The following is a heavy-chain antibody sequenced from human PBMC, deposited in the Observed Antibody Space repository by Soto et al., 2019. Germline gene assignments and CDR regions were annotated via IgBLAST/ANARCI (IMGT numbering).Heavy chain of an antibody. V-gene: IGHV3-7*03. Sequence: EVQLVESGGGLVQPGGSLRLSCAASGFTFSSYWMSWVRQAPGKGLEWVANIKEDGSEKYYVDSVKGRFTISRDNAKNSLSLQMTSLRAEDTAVYYRARDFGILRFLELLNYYYGMDVWGQGTKVTVSS. CDR2: IKEDGSEK. CDR3: ARDFGILRFLELLNYYYGMDV. D-gene: IGHD3-3*01. CDR1: GFTFSSYW. J-gene: IGHJ6*02.